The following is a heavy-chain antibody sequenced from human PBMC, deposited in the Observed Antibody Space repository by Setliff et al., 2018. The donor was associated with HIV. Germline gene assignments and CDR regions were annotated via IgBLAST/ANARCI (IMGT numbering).Heavy chain of an antibody. CDR2: IYFSGHT. J-gene: IGHJ6*03. V-gene: IGHV4-4*02. CDR3: NIYYYYYMDV. CDR1: GGSISSSNW. Sequence: PSETLSLTCAVSGGSISSSNWWSWVRQPPGKGLEWIGEIYFSGHTNYNPSLKSRVTLSLDNSKNQFSLKLTSVTAANSAVYYCNIYYYYYMDVWGKGTTVTVSS.